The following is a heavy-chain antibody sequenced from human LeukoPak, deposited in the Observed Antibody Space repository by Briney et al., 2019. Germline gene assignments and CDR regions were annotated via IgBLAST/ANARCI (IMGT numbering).Heavy chain of an antibody. CDR1: GYTFTSYG. CDR3: ARQSLAYYYYYGMDV. J-gene: IGHJ6*02. Sequence: ASVTVSCKASGYTFTSYGISWVRQAPGQGLEWMGWISAYNGNTNYAQKLRGRVTMTTDTSTSTAYMELRSLRSDDTAVYYCARQSLAYYYYYGMDVWGQGTTVTVSS. CDR2: ISAYNGNT. V-gene: IGHV1-18*01. D-gene: IGHD3-3*02.